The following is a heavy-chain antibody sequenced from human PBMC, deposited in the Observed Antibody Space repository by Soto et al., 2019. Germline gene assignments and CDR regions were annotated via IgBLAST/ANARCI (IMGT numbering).Heavy chain of an antibody. D-gene: IGHD1-1*01. V-gene: IGHV4-39*01. CDR1: GGSISSSSYY. CDR2: IYYSGST. J-gene: IGHJ5*02. Sequence: PSETLSLTCTVSGGSISSSSYYWGWIRQPPGKGLEWIGSIYYSGSTYYNPSLTSRVTISVDTSKNQFSLKLSPVTAADTAVYSCARTTQNDHWFDPWGQGTLVTVSS. CDR3: ARTTQNDHWFDP.